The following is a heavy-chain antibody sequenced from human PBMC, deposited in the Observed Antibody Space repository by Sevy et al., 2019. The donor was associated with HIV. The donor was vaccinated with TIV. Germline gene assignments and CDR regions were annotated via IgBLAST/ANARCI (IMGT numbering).Heavy chain of an antibody. J-gene: IGHJ5*01. D-gene: IGHD2-21*01. Sequence: GGSLRLSCAACGFTFSAYSMNWVRQAPGKGLEWVSYISSSSGTIYYADSVKGQFTISRDNAKSSLYLQMNGLRAEDTAVYYCARAGGDCYSKNECWFVSWGQGTLVTVSS. CDR2: ISSSSGTI. CDR1: GFTFSAYS. CDR3: ARAGGDCYSKNECWFVS. V-gene: IGHV3-48*01.